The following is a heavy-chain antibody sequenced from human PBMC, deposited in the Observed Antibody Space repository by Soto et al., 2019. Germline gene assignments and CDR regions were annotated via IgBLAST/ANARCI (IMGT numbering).Heavy chain of an antibody. J-gene: IGHJ4*02. CDR3: AGEGGDMLSGYYLWY. CDR1: GFTFSSYG. V-gene: IGHV3-33*01. Sequence: QVQLVESGGGVVQPGRSLRLSCAASGFTFSSYGMHWVRQAPGKGLEWVAVIRYDGSNKYYADSVKGRFTISRDNSKGTLYLQINGLRSEDTAVYYCAGEGGDMLSGYYLWYWGQGTLDTVST. D-gene: IGHD3-9*01. CDR2: IRYDGSNK.